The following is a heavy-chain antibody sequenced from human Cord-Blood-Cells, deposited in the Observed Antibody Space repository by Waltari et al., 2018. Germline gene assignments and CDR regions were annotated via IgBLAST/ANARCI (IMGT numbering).Heavy chain of an antibody. V-gene: IGHV4-34*01. J-gene: IGHJ4*02. CDR3: ARVVLRTGDPYSLDY. Sequence: QVQLQQWGAGLLKPSETLSLTCAVYGGSFSGYYWSGIRQPPGKGLEWIGEINHSGSTNYNPSLKSRVTISVDTSKNQFSLKLSSVTAADTAVYYCARVVLRTGDPYSLDYWGQGTLVTVSS. D-gene: IGHD7-27*01. CDR2: INHSGST. CDR1: GGSFSGYY.